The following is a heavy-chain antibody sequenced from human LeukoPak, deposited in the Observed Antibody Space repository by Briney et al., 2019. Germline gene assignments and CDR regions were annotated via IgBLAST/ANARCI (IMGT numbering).Heavy chain of an antibody. J-gene: IGHJ6*02. D-gene: IGHD5-12*01. CDR2: ISSSGSTI. CDR3: ARDLGVATTIDYGMDV. V-gene: IGHV3-48*03. Sequence: GGSLRLSCAASGFTFSSYEMNWVRQAPGKGLEWVSYISSSGSTIYYADSVKGRFTISRDNAKNSLYPQMNSLRAEDTAVYYCARDLGVATTIDYGMDVWGQGTTVTVSS. CDR1: GFTFSSYE.